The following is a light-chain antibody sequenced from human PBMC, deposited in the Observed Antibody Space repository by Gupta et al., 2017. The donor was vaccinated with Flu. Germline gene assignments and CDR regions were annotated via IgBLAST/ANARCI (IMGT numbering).Light chain of an antibody. V-gene: IGLV4-69*01. Sequence: QLVLTQSPSASASLGASFKLTCTLSSGHSSYAIAWHQQQPEKGPRYLMKLNSDGSHTKGDGIPDRFSGSSSGAERYLTISSLQSEDEADYYCQTWGTGIGVFGGGTKLTVL. CDR1: SGHSSYA. CDR3: QTWGTGIGV. J-gene: IGLJ2*01. CDR2: LNSDGSH.